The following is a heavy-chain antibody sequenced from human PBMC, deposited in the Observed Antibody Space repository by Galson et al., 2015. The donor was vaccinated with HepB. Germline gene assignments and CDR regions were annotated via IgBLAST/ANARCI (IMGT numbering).Heavy chain of an antibody. CDR3: AKEIRNSSRMYRYFEL. J-gene: IGHJ2*01. CDR1: GFTFSSYY. D-gene: IGHD3-22*01. CDR2: ISGSGGST. V-gene: IGHV3-23*01. Sequence: SLRLSCAASGFTFSSYYMSWVRQAPGKGLEWVSAISGSGGSTYYADSVKGRFTISRDNSRNTLYLQMNSLRAEDTAVYYCAKEIRNSSRMYRYFELWGRGTLVTVSS.